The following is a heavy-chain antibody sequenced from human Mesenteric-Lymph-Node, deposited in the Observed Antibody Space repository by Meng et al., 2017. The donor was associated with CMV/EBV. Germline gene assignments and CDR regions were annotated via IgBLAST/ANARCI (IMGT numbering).Heavy chain of an antibody. Sequence: SGPTLVKPPQTLTLTCTFSGFSLSTSGVGVGWIRQPPGKALEWLALIYWNDDKRYSPSLKSRLTITKDTSKNQVVLTMTNMDPVDTATYYCAHRSVAAAGTNWFDPWGQGTLVTVSS. CDR2: IYWNDDK. J-gene: IGHJ5*02. D-gene: IGHD6-13*01. CDR1: GFSLSTSGVG. CDR3: AHRSVAAAGTNWFDP. V-gene: IGHV2-5*01.